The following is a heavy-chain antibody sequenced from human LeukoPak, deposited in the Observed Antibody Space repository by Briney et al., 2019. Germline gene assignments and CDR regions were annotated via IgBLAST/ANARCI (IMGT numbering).Heavy chain of an antibody. CDR3: ARVVGDYIWGSYSYYYMDV. J-gene: IGHJ6*03. D-gene: IGHD3-16*01. CDR2: INPSGGST. V-gene: IGHV1-46*01. Sequence: ASVKVSCKASGYTFTSYYMHWVRQAPGQGLEWMGIINPSGGSTSYAQKFQGRVTMTRDTSTSTVYMELSSLRSEDTAVYYCARVVGDYIWGSYSYYYMDVWGKGTTVTVSS. CDR1: GYTFTSYY.